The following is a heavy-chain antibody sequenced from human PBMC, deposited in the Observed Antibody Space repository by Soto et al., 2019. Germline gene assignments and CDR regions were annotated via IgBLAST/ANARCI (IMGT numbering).Heavy chain of an antibody. V-gene: IGHV1-18*04. Sequence: ASVKVSCKASGYTFTSYGISWVRQDPGQGLEWMGWISAYNGSTNYAQKLQGRVTMTTDTSTSTAYMELRSLRSDDTAVCYCARPHEYQLLELDPWGQGTLVTVSS. J-gene: IGHJ5*02. CDR2: ISAYNGST. CDR1: GYTFTSYG. CDR3: ARPHEYQLLELDP. D-gene: IGHD2-2*01.